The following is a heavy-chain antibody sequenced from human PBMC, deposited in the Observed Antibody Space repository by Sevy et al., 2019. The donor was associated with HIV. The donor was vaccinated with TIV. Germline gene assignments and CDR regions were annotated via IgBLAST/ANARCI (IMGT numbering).Heavy chain of an antibody. CDR3: ARSYYDFWSGYYVYYYYGMDV. V-gene: IGHV1-8*01. D-gene: IGHD3-3*01. Sequence: ASVKVSCKASGYTFTSYDINWVRQATGQGLEWMGWMNPNSDNTGYAQKFQGRVTMTRNTSISTAYMELGSLRSGDTAVYYCARSYYDFWSGYYVYYYYGMDVWGQGTTVTVSS. CDR1: GYTFTSYD. CDR2: MNPNSDNT. J-gene: IGHJ6*02.